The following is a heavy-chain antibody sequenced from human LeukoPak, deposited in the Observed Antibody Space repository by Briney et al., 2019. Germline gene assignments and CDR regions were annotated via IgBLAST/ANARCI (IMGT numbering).Heavy chain of an antibody. CDR2: IYYSGST. Sequence: SETLSLTCTVSGGSISSSSYYWGWIRQPPGKGLEWIGSIYYSGSTYYNPSLKSRVTISVDTSENQFSLKLSSVTAADTAVYYCARVKRTGIGDFDYWGQGTLVTVPS. J-gene: IGHJ4*02. D-gene: IGHD3-10*01. V-gene: IGHV4-39*07. CDR1: GGSISSSSYY. CDR3: ARVKRTGIGDFDY.